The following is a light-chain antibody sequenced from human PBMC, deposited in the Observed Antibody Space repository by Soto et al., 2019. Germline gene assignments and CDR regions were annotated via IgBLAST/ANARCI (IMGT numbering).Light chain of an antibody. CDR1: QSVLYDSNNKNY. CDR2: WAS. CDR3: QQYISSPQT. V-gene: IGKV4-1*01. Sequence: DIVMTQSPDSLTVSLGERATINCKSSQSVLYDSNNKNYLAWYQQKAGQPPKVLIYWASTRESGVPDRFSGSGSGTDFTLTISSLQAEDVGIYYCQQYISSPQTFGQGTKVEIK. J-gene: IGKJ1*01.